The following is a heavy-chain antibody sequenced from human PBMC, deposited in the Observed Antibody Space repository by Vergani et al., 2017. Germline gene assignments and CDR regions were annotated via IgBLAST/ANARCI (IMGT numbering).Heavy chain of an antibody. CDR3: ASRRSRLNLRSKSNARTFDS. CDR1: GGSLSGYF. J-gene: IGHJ4*02. Sequence: QVHLQQRGAGVLKPSETLSLTCGVIGGSLSGYFWSWIRQSPGRGLEWIGEITAIGSAKYSPSATSRVTISVDTSRGEFTLTVTSVTAADTGLYFCASRRSRLNLRSKSNARTFDSWGQGTLVTVSS. CDR2: ITAIGSA. V-gene: IGHV4-34*02. D-gene: IGHD3-22*01.